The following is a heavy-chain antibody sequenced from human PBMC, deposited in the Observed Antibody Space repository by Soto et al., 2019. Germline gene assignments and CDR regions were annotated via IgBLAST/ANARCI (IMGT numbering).Heavy chain of an antibody. CDR1: GYTLTELS. CDR2: FDPEDGET. CDR3: ATDWGDYADYYGMDV. D-gene: IGHD3-16*01. V-gene: IGHV1-24*01. J-gene: IGHJ6*02. Sequence: ASVKVSCKVSGYTLTELSIHWVRQAPGKGLEWMGGFDPEDGETIYAQKFQGRVTMTEDTSTDTAYMELSSLRSEDTAVYYCATDWGDYADYYGMDVWGQGTTVTVSS.